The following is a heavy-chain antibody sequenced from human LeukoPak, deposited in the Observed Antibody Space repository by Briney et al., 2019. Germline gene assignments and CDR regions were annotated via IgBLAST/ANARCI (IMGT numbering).Heavy chain of an antibody. CDR3: ARETSWRYFDY. CDR2: IYYSGST. Sequence: SETLSLTCTVSGGSISSGDYYWSWIRQPPGKGLEWIGYIYYSGSTYYNPSLKSRVSISVDTSNNQFSLKLSSVTAADTAVYYCARETSWRYFDYWGQGTLVTVSS. V-gene: IGHV4-30-4*01. CDR1: GGSISSGDYY. J-gene: IGHJ4*02.